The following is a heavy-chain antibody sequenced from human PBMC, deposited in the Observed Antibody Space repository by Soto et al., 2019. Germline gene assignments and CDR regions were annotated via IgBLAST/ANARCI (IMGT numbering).Heavy chain of an antibody. D-gene: IGHD2-2*01. CDR3: THSILVVPTTRNAFDL. CDR1: GVSLSTNGVS. Sequence: QITLKESGPTLVKPTQTLTLTCTFSGVSLSTNGVSVGWIRQPPGKALEWLALIYWDDDKRYSPSLKSRLISTKDTSKNQVVLVMTNIDPLDTATYYCTHSILVVPTTRNAFDLWGQGRMVTVSS. V-gene: IGHV2-5*02. CDR2: IYWDDDK. J-gene: IGHJ3*01.